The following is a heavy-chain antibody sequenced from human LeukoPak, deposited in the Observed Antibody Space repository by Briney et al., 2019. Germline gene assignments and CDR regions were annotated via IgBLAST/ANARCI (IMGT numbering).Heavy chain of an antibody. J-gene: IGHJ4*02. CDR1: GYTFTGYY. CDR2: INPNSGGT. Sequence: ASVKVSCKASGYTFTGYYMHWVRQAPGQGLEWMGWINPNSGGTNYAQKFQGRVTMTRDTSISTAYMELSRLRSDDTAVYYCARGPSYSGSYEVDYWGQGTLVTVSS. CDR3: ARGPSYSGSYEVDY. V-gene: IGHV1-2*02. D-gene: IGHD1-26*01.